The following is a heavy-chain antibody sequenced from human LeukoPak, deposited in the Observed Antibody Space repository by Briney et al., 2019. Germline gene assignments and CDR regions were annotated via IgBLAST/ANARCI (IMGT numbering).Heavy chain of an antibody. CDR2: IYYTGTT. Sequence: SETLSLTCTVSGGSISSYYWSWIRQPPGKGLEWIGYIYYTGTTKYNPSVKSRVTISMDTSKNQFSLELSSVTATDTAVYFCATNRVGTYDRPFDIWGQGTMVTVSS. V-gene: IGHV4-59*08. D-gene: IGHD1-26*01. CDR1: GGSISSYY. CDR3: ATNRVGTYDRPFDI. J-gene: IGHJ3*02.